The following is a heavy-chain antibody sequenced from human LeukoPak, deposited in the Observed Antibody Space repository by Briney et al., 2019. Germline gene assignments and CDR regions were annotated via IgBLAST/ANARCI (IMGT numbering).Heavy chain of an antibody. CDR3: ARVDRNHFYMDV. J-gene: IGHJ6*03. CDR2: IMPLFNTP. CDR1: GDPFCSYI. V-gene: IGHV1-69*13. Sequence: SVKVSCKASGDPFCSYIIAWVRQAPGQGLEWMGGIMPLFNTPNYEQKFQGRLTTTADASTQTSYMELRSLTSEDTAVYYCARVDRNHFYMDVWGKGTTVTVSS. D-gene: IGHD3-10*01.